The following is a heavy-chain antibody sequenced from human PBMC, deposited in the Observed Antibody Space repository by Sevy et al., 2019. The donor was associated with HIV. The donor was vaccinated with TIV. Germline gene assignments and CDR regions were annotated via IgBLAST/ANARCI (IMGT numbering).Heavy chain of an antibody. J-gene: IGHJ4*02. V-gene: IGHV3-30*18. CDR3: ANGGAPRMVRRVHFDY. D-gene: IGHD3-10*01. CDR2: ISYDGSNK. CDR1: GFTFSSYG. Sequence: GGSLRLSCAASGFTFSSYGMHWVRQAPGKGLEWVAVISYDGSNKYYADSVKGRFTISRDNSKNTLYLQMNSLRAEDTAVYYCANGGAPRMVRRVHFDYWGQGTLVTVSS.